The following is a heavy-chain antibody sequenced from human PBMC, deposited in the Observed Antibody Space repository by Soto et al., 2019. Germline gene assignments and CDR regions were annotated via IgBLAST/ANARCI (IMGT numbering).Heavy chain of an antibody. CDR3: ARGHYGMDV. CDR1: GFTFSSWW. V-gene: IGHV3-7*04. Sequence: GGSLRLSCGGSGFTFSSWWMSWVRQAPGKGLEWVANINQGESEKNYADSVKGRFTVSRDNAKSSVYLQMNSLRVEDTAVYYCARGHYGMDVWGQGSTVTVSS. CDR2: INQGESEK. J-gene: IGHJ6*02.